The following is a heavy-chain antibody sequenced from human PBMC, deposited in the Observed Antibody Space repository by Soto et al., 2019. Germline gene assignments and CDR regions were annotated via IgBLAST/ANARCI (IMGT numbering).Heavy chain of an antibody. CDR2: IYYTWRT. CDR1: GGSISSSSHY. D-gene: IGHD1-1*01. Sequence: SETLSLTCTVSGGSISSSSHYWGWIRQPPGKGLEWIGSIYYTWRTKYNPSLQSRVTISVDTSKNQFSLKLSSVTAADTAVYYCARSLGTVADYWGQGTLVTVSS. J-gene: IGHJ4*02. V-gene: IGHV4-39*01. CDR3: ARSLGTVADY.